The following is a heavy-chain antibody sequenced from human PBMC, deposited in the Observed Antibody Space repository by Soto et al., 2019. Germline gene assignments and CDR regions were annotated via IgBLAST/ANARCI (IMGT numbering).Heavy chain of an antibody. V-gene: IGHV4-59*01. D-gene: IGHD7-27*01. Sequence: ETLSLTCVVSGGSLSSYYWSWIRQPPGKGLEWIGYIYYSGSTNYNPSLKSRVTISVDTSKNQFSLKLSSVTAADTAVYYCARITRSPNSGYFDYWGQGALVTVSS. CDR2: IYYSGST. CDR3: ARITRSPNSGYFDY. J-gene: IGHJ4*02. CDR1: GGSLSSYY.